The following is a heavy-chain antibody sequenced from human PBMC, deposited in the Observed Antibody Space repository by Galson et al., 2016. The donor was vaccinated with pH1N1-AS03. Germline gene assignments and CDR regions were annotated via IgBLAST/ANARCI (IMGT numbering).Heavy chain of an antibody. V-gene: IGHV3-30*01. CDR3: ARESRGVGAIEVGFDP. Sequence: SLRLSCAASGFTFSNLWMHWVRQAPGKGLECVAVVSYDGSNKYYGDSVKGRFTISRDNSKNTLFLQVNGLRPEDTGVYYCARESRGVGAIEVGFDPWGQGTLVTVSS. CDR1: GFTFSNLW. J-gene: IGHJ5*02. D-gene: IGHD1-26*01. CDR2: VSYDGSNK.